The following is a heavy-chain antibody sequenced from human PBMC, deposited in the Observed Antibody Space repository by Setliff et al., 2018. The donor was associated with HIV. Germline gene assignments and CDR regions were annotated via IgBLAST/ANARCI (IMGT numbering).Heavy chain of an antibody. CDR2: ISSNGGPT. D-gene: IGHD1-26*01. J-gene: IGHJ4*02. Sequence: RLSCSASGISFSSYAMHWVRQAPGKGLEYVSSISSNGGPTYYTGSVKGRFTISRDNSKNTLYLQMSSLRVEDTAVYYCVKDRWVDYWGQGTLVTVSS. V-gene: IGHV3-64D*09. CDR3: VKDRWVDY. CDR1: GISFSSYA.